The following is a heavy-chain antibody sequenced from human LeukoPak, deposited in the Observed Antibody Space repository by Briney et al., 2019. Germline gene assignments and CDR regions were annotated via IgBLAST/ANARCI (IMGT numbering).Heavy chain of an antibody. J-gene: IGHJ6*03. V-gene: IGHV4-59*01. CDR2: IYYSGST. CDR1: GGSISSYY. CDR3: ATSQYYDIVTGSLPYYMDV. Sequence: PSETLSLTCTVSGGSISSYYWSWIRQPPGKGLEWIGYIYYSGSTNYNPSLKSRVTISVDTSKNQFSLKLSSVTAADSAVYYCATSQYYDIVTGSLPYYMDVWGKGTTVTISS. D-gene: IGHD3-9*01.